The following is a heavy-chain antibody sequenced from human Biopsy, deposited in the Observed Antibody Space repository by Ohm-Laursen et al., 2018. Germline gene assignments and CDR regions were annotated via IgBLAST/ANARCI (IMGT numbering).Heavy chain of an antibody. V-gene: IGHV1-24*01. Sequence: GASVKVSCKVSGYTLNELSMHWVRQVPGKGLEWMGGFAPENGKTVYAQNSQARVSLTEDTSTDTACMEVTSLRSDDTAVYYCATGPYYDTRFYYNVRPFDFWGQGTLVTVSS. CDR1: GYTLNELS. J-gene: IGHJ4*02. CDR2: FAPENGKT. CDR3: ATGPYYDTRFYYNVRPFDF. D-gene: IGHD3-10*01.